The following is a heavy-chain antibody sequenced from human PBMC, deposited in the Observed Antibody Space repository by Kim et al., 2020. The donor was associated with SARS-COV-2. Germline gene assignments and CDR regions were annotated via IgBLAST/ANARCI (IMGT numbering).Heavy chain of an antibody. CDR3: TRQNYYDSSGYYY. J-gene: IGHJ4*02. V-gene: IGHV3-73*01. Sequence: YAASVKGRFTISRDDSKNTAYLQMNSLKTEDTAVYYCTRQNYYDSSGYYYWGQGTLVTVSS. D-gene: IGHD3-22*01.